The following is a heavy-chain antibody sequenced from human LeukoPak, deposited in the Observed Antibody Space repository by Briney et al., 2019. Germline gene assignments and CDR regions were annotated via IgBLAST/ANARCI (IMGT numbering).Heavy chain of an antibody. D-gene: IGHD4-11*01. Sequence: SETLSLTCTVSGGSFSNYYWSWTRQSPGKGLEWIGYIYHTGSANYSPSLKSRVSISIDTSKSQFSLRLISVTAADTAVYYCARRTSSNYVDYWGQGTLVIVSS. V-gene: IGHV4-59*01. CDR3: ARRTSSNYVDY. CDR2: IYHTGSA. J-gene: IGHJ4*02. CDR1: GGSFSNYY.